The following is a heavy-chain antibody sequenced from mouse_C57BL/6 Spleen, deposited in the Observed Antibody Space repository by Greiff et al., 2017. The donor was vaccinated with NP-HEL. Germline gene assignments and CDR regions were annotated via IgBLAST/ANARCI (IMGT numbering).Heavy chain of an antibody. Sequence: QVQLKESGAELARPGASVKLSCKASGYTFTSYGISWVKQRTGQGLEWIGEIYPRSGNTYYNEKFKGKATLTADKSSSTAYMELRSLTSEDSAVYFCADYGSSRGFDVWGTGTTVTVSS. V-gene: IGHV1-81*01. CDR3: ADYGSSRGFDV. J-gene: IGHJ1*03. D-gene: IGHD1-1*01. CDR1: GYTFTSYG. CDR2: IYPRSGNT.